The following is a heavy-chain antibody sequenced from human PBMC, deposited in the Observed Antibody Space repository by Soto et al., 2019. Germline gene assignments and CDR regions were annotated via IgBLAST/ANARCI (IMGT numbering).Heavy chain of an antibody. CDR1: GGTFSSYT. Sequence: QVQLVQSGAEVKKPGSSVKVSCKASGGTFSSYTISWVRQAPGQGLEWMGRIIPILGIANYAQKFQVRVTXXPDKSTSTAYIDLSSLRSEDTAVYYRARDVGGIDYWGQLTLVTVST. D-gene: IGHD3-16*01. J-gene: IGHJ4*02. V-gene: IGHV1-69*08. CDR2: IIPILGIA. CDR3: ARDVGGIDY.